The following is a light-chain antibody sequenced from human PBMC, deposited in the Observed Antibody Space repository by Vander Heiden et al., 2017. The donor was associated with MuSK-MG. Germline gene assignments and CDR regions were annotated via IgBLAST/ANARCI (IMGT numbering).Light chain of an antibody. CDR1: SGLNVGTYN. Sequence: QAVLSQPSSLSAAPGASASLTCTLRSGLNVGTYNIYWYQQEPGSPPRFLLRYKSDSDKQRGSGVPSRFSGFKDASASAGILLISGLQAEDEAYYYCKICHSSAWVFGGGTKLTVL. V-gene: IGLV5-45*03. J-gene: IGLJ3*02. CDR2: YKSDSDK. CDR3: KICHSSAWV.